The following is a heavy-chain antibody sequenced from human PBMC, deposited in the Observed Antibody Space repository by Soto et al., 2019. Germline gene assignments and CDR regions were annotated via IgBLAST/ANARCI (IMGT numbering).Heavy chain of an antibody. J-gene: IGHJ4*02. D-gene: IGHD1-26*01. CDR1: GITVSSYA. Sequence: PEGALRLSCSLSGITVSSYAMHWVRQAPGKGLEYASSSSSSGGPTYYVDSVKGRFTIPRDNSRNTLFLQMSSLRPEDTAVYYCVTDRWVDSWGQGTLVTVSS. V-gene: IGHV3-64D*06. CDR3: VTDRWVDS. CDR2: SSSSGGPT.